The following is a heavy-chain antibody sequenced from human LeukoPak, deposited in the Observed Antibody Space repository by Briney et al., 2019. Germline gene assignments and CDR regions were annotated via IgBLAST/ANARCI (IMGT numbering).Heavy chain of an antibody. CDR2: IYYSGST. D-gene: IGHD6-13*01. CDR3: ARQGYSSSLDY. V-gene: IGHV4-39*01. J-gene: IGHJ4*02. CDR1: GGSISSSSYY. Sequence: SETLSLTCTVSGGSISSSSYYWGWIRQPPGKGLEWIGSIYYSGSTYYIPSLKSRVTISVDTSKNQFSLKLSSVTAADTAVYYCARQGYSSSLDYWGQGTLVTVSS.